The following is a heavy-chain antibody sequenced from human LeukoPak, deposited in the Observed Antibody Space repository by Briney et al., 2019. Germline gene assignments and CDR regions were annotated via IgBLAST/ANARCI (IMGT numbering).Heavy chain of an antibody. D-gene: IGHD3-9*01. CDR3: ARDKGTSDWAFDY. J-gene: IGHJ4*02. Sequence: GGSLRLSCTASGFTFNDYGMHWVRQAPGKGLEWVAVISYDGGDKYYADSAKGRFTISRDNSKNTLYLQMNSLRAEDTAVYYCARDKGTSDWAFDYWGQGTLVTVSS. V-gene: IGHV3-30*03. CDR2: ISYDGGDK. CDR1: GFTFNDYG.